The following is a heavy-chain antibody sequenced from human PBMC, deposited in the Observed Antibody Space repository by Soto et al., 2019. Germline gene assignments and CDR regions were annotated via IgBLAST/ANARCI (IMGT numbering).Heavy chain of an antibody. D-gene: IGHD3-16*01. J-gene: IGHJ5*02. V-gene: IGHV6-1*01. Sequence: SQTLSLTCVISGDSVSSTTVAWNWIRQSPLRGLEWLGRTYYRSKWYNDYAVSVKSRITINPDTSKNQFSLQLNSVTPEDTAMNYCARDRVSGDNWFDPWGQGTLVTVSS. CDR3: ARDRVSGDNWFDP. CDR2: TYYRSKWYN. CDR1: GDSVSSTTVA.